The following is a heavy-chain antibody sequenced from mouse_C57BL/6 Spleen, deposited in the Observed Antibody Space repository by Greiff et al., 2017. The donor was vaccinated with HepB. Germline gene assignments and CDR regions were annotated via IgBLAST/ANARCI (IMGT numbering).Heavy chain of an antibody. Sequence: VQLPQPGTELVKPGASVKLSCKASGYTFTSYWMHWVKQRPGQGLEWIGNINPSNGGTNYNEKFKSKTTLAVDKSSSTAYMLLSSLTSEDSAVYYCARVDYGSDWYFDVWGKGTAVTVSS. CDR1: GYTFTSYW. J-gene: IGHJ1*03. CDR2: INPSNGGT. CDR3: ARVDYGSDWYFDV. D-gene: IGHD1-1*01. V-gene: IGHV1-53*01.